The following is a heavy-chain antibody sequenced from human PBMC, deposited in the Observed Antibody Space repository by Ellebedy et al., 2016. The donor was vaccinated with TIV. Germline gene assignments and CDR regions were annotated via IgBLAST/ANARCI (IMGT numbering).Heavy chain of an antibody. V-gene: IGHV3-23*01. J-gene: IGHJ4*02. CDR3: AKQSVAGPSSCFDY. Sequence: PGGSLRLSCAASGFTFSSYALSWVRQAPGKGLEWVSTLSFSGGITSYAASVKGRFTISRDDSKNTLYLQMTSLRAEDTAIYYCAKQSVAGPSSCFDYWGQGTLVTVSS. CDR1: GFTFSSYA. D-gene: IGHD6-19*01. CDR2: LSFSGGIT.